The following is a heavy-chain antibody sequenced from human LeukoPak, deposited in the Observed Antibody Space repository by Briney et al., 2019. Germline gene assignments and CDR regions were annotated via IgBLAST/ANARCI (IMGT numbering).Heavy chain of an antibody. CDR3: ARHFPNVVVPAAIRNNWFDP. V-gene: IGHV4-59*08. CDR1: GGSISSYY. D-gene: IGHD2-2*01. J-gene: IGHJ5*02. CDR2: IYYSGST. Sequence: SETLSLTCTVSGGSISSYYWSWIRQPPGKGLEWIGYIYYSGSTNYNPSLKSRVTISVDTSKNQFSLKLSSVTAADTAVYYCARHFPNVVVPAAIRNNWFDPWGQGTLVTVSS.